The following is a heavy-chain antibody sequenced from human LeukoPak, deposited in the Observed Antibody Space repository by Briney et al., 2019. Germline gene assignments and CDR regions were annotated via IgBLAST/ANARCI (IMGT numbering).Heavy chain of an antibody. J-gene: IGHJ4*02. D-gene: IGHD3-16*02. CDR3: AKDTWGYYDYVWGSYRPNYFDY. Sequence: GGSLRLSCAASGSTFDDYAMHWVRQAPGKGLEWVSLISGDGGSTYYADSVKGRFTISRDNSKNSLYLQMNSLRTEDTALYYCAKDTWGYYDYVWGSYRPNYFDYWGQGTLVTVSS. V-gene: IGHV3-43*02. CDR2: ISGDGGST. CDR1: GSTFDDYA.